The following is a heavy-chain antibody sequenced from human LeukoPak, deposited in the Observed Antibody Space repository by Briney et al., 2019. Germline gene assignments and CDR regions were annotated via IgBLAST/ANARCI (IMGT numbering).Heavy chain of an antibody. Sequence: GGSLRLSCAASGFTFSSYAMSWVRQAPGKGLEWVSTISGSGGSTYYADSVKGRFTISRGNSKNTLYLQMNSLRGEDTAVYYCAKALYDSSGVFDYWGQGTLVTVSS. CDR2: ISGSGGST. J-gene: IGHJ4*02. CDR3: AKALYDSSGVFDY. D-gene: IGHD3-22*01. CDR1: GFTFSSYA. V-gene: IGHV3-23*01.